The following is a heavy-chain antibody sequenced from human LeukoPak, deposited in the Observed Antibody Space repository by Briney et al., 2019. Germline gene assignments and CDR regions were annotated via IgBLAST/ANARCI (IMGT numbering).Heavy chain of an antibody. CDR2: ISYSGST. J-gene: IGHJ4*02. CDR1: GGSISSYY. D-gene: IGHD3-22*01. CDR3: ARTKYYYDSSGFDY. V-gene: IGHV4-59*01. Sequence: PSETLSLTCTVSGGSISSYYWSWIRQPPGKGLEWIGYISYSGSTNYNPSLKSRVTISVDTSKNQFSLKLSSVTAADTAVYYCARTKYYYDSSGFDYWGQGTLVTVSS.